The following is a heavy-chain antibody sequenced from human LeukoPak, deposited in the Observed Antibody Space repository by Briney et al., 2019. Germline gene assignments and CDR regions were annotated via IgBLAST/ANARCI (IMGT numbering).Heavy chain of an antibody. Sequence: SETLSLTCAVYDGSFNAYHWSWIRQPPGKGLEWIGEISPTESTNYDPSLKSRVTISLDTSKKQFSLTLSSVTAADTAVYYCARADPPWGDYAGISGQAVDFWGQGTVVTVSS. CDR1: DGSFNAYH. CDR3: ARADPPWGDYAGISGQAVDF. V-gene: IGHV4-34*01. D-gene: IGHD4-23*01. CDR2: ISPTEST. J-gene: IGHJ3*01.